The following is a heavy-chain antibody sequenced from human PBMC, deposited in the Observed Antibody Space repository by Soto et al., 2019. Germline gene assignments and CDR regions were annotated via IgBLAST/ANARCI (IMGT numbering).Heavy chain of an antibody. CDR1: VFTFSSYG. V-gene: IGHV3-33*01. J-gene: IGHJ3*02. D-gene: IGHD2-2*01. Sequence: GGSLILSCAASVFTFSSYGMHWFRQAPVKVLEWVALIWFDGSDKYYVDSVKGRFTISRDNSKNTVHLQMNSLRVEDTAAYYCARLYCSSSSCYSVGAFDIRGQGTVVTVSS. CDR2: IWFDGSDK. CDR3: ARLYCSSSSCYSVGAFDI.